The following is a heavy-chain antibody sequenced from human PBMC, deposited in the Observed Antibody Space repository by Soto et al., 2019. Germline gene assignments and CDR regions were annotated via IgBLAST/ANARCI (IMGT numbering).Heavy chain of an antibody. D-gene: IGHD4-4*01. J-gene: IGHJ5*02. V-gene: IGHV4-39*01. CDR3: ARPYSNDENWYDP. CDR1: GGSISSSSYY. CDR2: HYYSGSN. Sequence: SETLSLTCTVSGGSISSSSYYWGWIPQRPGKGREGNGSHYYSGSNYYNPSLKSRVTISVDTSKNPLSLKLSSVTAADTAVYYCARPYSNDENWYDPWGQGTLVTVSS.